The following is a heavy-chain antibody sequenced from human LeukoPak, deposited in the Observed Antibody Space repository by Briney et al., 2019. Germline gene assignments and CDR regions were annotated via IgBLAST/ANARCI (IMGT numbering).Heavy chain of an antibody. CDR1: GFTFSSYA. J-gene: IGHJ3*02. D-gene: IGHD6-13*01. CDR3: ARSSSSGYRDDAFDI. Sequence: GGSLRLSCAASGFTFSSYAMHWVRQAPGKGLEWVAVISYDGSNKYYADSVKGRFTISRDNSKNTLYLQMNSLRAEDTAVYYCARSSSSGYRDDAFDIWGQGTMVTVSS. V-gene: IGHV3-30-3*01. CDR2: ISYDGSNK.